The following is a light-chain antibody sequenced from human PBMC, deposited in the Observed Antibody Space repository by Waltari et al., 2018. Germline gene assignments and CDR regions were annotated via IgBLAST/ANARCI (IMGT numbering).Light chain of an antibody. Sequence: QSAPPQPAAVSCPPRQAITISSTETIKDNCACNYHHWYHQHPGRPPKLIIYDLTARPPGVSYRFTGCKSGDKASLIISGRPAEDEDDYYCSSYSTTTTVIFGGGTKLTVL. CDR1: IKDNCACNY. J-gene: IGLJ2*01. CDR3: SSYSTTTTVI. CDR2: DLT. V-gene: IGLV2-14*03.